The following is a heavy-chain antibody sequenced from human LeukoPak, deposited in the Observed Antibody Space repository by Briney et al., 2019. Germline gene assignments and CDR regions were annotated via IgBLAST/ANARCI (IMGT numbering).Heavy chain of an antibody. V-gene: IGHV3-23*01. CDR2: ISDSGGRT. Sequence: GGSLRLSCAASGFTFTSHAMSWVRLAPGKGLEWVAGISDSGGRTNYADSVKGRFTISRDNPKNTLYLQMNSLRVEDTAVYFCAKRGVVIRVILVGFHKEANYFDSWGQGALVTVSS. D-gene: IGHD3-22*01. CDR3: AKRGVVIRVILVGFHKEANYFDS. J-gene: IGHJ4*02. CDR1: GFTFTSHA.